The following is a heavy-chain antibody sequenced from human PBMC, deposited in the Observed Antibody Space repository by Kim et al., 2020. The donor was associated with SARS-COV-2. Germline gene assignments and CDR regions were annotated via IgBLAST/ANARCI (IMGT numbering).Heavy chain of an antibody. Sequence: GGSLRLSCAASGFTFSSYAMHWVRQAPGKGLEWVAVISYDGSNKYYADSVKGRFTISRDNSKNTLYLQMNSLRAEDTAVYYCARSPGRLKYNVLRYFGLREDLGYWGQGTPGTGSP. CDR3: ARSPGRLKYNVLRYFGLREDLGY. J-gene: IGHJ4*02. CDR2: ISYDGSNK. CDR1: GFTFSSYA. V-gene: IGHV3-30*04. D-gene: IGHD3-9*01.